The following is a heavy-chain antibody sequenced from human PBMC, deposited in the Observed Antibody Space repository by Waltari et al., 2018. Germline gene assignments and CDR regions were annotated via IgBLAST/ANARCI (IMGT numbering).Heavy chain of an antibody. J-gene: IGHJ4*02. CDR3: AGGGYSGNDFTQY. Sequence: QVQLVESGGGVVQPGGSLRLSCAAFGFTFRSYGMNWVRQAPGKGPEWVAYLRYDGSNEYYEESVKGRFTISRDNSKNTLYLPMNSLRTEDTAVYYCAGGGYSGNDFTQYWGQGTPVTVSS. D-gene: IGHD5-12*01. V-gene: IGHV3-30*02. CDR2: LRYDGSNE. CDR1: GFTFRSYG.